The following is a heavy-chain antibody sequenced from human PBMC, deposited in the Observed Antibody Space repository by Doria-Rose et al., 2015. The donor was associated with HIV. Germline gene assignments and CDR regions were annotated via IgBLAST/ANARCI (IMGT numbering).Heavy chain of an antibody. Sequence: QVQLVQSGAEVKKPGSSVKVSCKASGGSFRKNVFSWVRQAPGQGLEWMGGIIPLSGTTYYAQKFQGRVTITAEKFTSTTYMELSSLRSEDTAVYYCAREGIIRFDYADYGSSPFEYYYYGMDVWGQGTTVTVSS. CDR3: AREGIIRFDYADYGSSPFEYYYYGMDV. V-gene: IGHV1-69*06. CDR2: IIPLSGTT. CDR1: GGSFRKNV. J-gene: IGHJ6*02. D-gene: IGHD4-17*01.